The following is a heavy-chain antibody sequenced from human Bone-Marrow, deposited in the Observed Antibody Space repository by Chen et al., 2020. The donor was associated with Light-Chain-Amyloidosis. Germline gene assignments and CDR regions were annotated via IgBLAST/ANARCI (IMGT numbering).Heavy chain of an antibody. J-gene: IGHJ3*02. V-gene: IGHV3-23*04. Sequence: EVQLVESGGGLLQRGGSLRLSCAASGFAFSSYAMSWVRQAPGKGLEWVSTISGSGGSRYYGDSVKGRLTISRDNSKNALFLQVNSLRAEDTAVYCCAKDISYDDILPGYPADAFDIWGQGTMVTVSS. CDR2: ISGSGGSR. CDR1: GFAFSSYA. CDR3: AKDISYDDILPGYPADAFDI. D-gene: IGHD3-9*01.